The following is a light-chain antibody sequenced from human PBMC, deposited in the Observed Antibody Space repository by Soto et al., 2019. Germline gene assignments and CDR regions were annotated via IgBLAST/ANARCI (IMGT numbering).Light chain of an antibody. CDR3: QQYNSYSQT. J-gene: IGKJ1*01. Sequence: DIQMTQSPSTLSASVGDRVTITCRASQSISSWLAWYQQKPGKAPKLLIYKASSLESEVPSRFSGSGSGTEFTLTISSLQPDDFATYYCQQYNSYSQTFGQGTKVEIK. CDR1: QSISSW. CDR2: KAS. V-gene: IGKV1-5*03.